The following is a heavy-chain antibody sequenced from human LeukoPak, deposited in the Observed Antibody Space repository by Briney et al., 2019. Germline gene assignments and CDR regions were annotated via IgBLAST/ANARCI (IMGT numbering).Heavy chain of an antibody. CDR2: IYYSGST. CDR1: GGSISSGGYY. V-gene: IGHV4-31*03. J-gene: IGHJ4*02. CDR3: ARGRSGSELIDY. Sequence: RASETLSLTCTVSGGSISSGGYYWSWIRQHPGKGLEWIGYIYYSGSTYYNPSLKSRVTISVDTSKNQFSLKLSSVTAADTAVYYCARGRSGSELIDYWGQGTLVTVSS. D-gene: IGHD1-26*01.